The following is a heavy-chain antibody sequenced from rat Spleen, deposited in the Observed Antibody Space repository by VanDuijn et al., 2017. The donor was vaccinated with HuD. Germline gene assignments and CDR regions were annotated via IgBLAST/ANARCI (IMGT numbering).Heavy chain of an antibody. CDR1: GFTFSDYY. J-gene: IGHJ2*01. CDR2: ISFDGSNT. D-gene: IGHD1-1*01. Sequence: EVQLVESDGDLVQPGRSLKLSCVGSGFTFSDYYMAWVRQAPTKGLEWVATISFDGSNTYYRDAVKGRFTISRDNAKNTLYLQMDSLRSEDTATYYCARQGTRWYYFDYWGQGVMVTVSS. V-gene: IGHV5-29*01. CDR3: ARQGTRWYYFDY.